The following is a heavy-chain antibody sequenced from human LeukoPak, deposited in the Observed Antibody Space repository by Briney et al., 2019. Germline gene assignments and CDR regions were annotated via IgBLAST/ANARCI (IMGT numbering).Heavy chain of an antibody. J-gene: IGHJ4*02. V-gene: IGHV4-30-2*01. Sequence: TLSLTCAVSGGSISSGGYSWSWIRQPPGKGLEWIGYIYHSGSTYYNPSLKSRVTISVDRSKNQFSLKLSSVTAADTAVYYCARSTVTPWGYFDYWGQGTLVTVSS. CDR1: GGSISSGGYS. D-gene: IGHD4-17*01. CDR3: ARSTVTPWGYFDY. CDR2: IYHSGST.